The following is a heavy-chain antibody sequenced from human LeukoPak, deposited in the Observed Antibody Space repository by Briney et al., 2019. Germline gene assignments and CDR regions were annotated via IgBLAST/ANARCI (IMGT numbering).Heavy chain of an antibody. J-gene: IGHJ5*02. V-gene: IGHV4-39*01. D-gene: IGHD3-22*01. CDR3: ANTYYYGSSGPNWFDP. CDR1: GGSISSSSYY. CDR2: IYYSGST. Sequence: SETLSLTCTVSGGSISSSSYYWGWIRQPPGKGLEWIGSIYYSGSTYYNPSLKSRVTISVDTSKNQFSLKLSSVTAADTAVYYCANTYYYGSSGPNWFDPWGQGTLVTVSS.